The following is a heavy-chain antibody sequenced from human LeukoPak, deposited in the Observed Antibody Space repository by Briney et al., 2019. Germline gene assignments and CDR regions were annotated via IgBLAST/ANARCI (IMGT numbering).Heavy chain of an antibody. CDR3: ARAMEYYDSSGNFDY. Sequence: GGSLRLSCAASGFTFSSYSMNWVRQAPGKGLEWVSSISSSSSYVYYADSVKGRFTISRDNAKNSLYLQMNSLRAEDTAVHYCARAMEYYDSSGNFDYWGQGTLVTVSS. D-gene: IGHD3-22*01. J-gene: IGHJ4*02. CDR2: ISSSSSYV. V-gene: IGHV3-21*01. CDR1: GFTFSSYS.